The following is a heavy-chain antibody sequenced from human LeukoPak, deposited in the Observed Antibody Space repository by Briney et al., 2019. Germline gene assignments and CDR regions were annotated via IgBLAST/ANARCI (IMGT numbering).Heavy chain of an antibody. Sequence: VGSLRLSCVGYDFPLSSYWMHWVRQAPGKGLEWVAQIKADGTRIVYGDSVKGRFTISRDNAKNTLVLQMNSLRPEDSAVYYCARDDVSPQAFDIWGQGTMVTVSS. J-gene: IGHJ3*02. D-gene: IGHD2/OR15-2a*01. CDR1: DFPLSSYW. CDR2: IKADGTRI. CDR3: ARDDVSPQAFDI. V-gene: IGHV3-74*01.